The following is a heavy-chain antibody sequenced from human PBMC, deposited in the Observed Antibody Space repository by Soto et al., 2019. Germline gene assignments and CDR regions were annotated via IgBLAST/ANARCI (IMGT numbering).Heavy chain of an antibody. Sequence: PGGSLRLSCAASGITFTNAWMSWVRQAPGKGLEWVGRIKSKTDGGTTDYAAPVKGRFTISRDDSKNTLFLQMNSLKTEDTAVYYCTTNVGLVLPMGLLAYCGGDCYSDWFDPWGLGTLVTVSS. CDR2: IKSKTDGGTT. V-gene: IGHV3-15*01. J-gene: IGHJ5*02. CDR1: GITFTNAW. CDR3: TTNVGLVLPMGLLAYCGGDCYSDWFDP. D-gene: IGHD2-21*02.